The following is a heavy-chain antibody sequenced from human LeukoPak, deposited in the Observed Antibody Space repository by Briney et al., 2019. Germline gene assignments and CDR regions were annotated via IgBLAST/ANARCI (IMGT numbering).Heavy chain of an antibody. J-gene: IGHJ5*02. Sequence: ASVKVSCKASGYTFTGYYMHWVRQAPGQGLEWMGWINPNSGGTNYAQKFQERVTITRDMSTSTAYMELSSLRSEDTAVYYCAADPYSSGWFDPWGQGTLVTVSS. CDR1: GYTFTGYY. CDR2: INPNSGGT. CDR3: AADPYSSGWFDP. V-gene: IGHV1-2*02. D-gene: IGHD6-19*01.